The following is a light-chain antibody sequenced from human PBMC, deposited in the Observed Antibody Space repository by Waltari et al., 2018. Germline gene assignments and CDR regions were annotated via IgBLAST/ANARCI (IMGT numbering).Light chain of an antibody. CDR2: GAS. CDR1: QSVGSD. V-gene: IGKV3-15*01. J-gene: IGKJ2*01. CDR3: QQYNKWPPYT. Sequence: EIVMTQSPATLSVSPGERATLSCRASQSVGSDLAWYQQKPGRAPNLLIHGASTRVTGIPARFSGSGSGTEFTLTISSLRSEDFAVYYCQQYNKWPPYTFGQGTKLEIK.